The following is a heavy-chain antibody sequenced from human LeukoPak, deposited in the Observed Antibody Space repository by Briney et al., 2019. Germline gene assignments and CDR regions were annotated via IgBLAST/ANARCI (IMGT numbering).Heavy chain of an antibody. Sequence: ASVKVSCKASGYTFTCYYMHWVRQAPGQGLEWMGWINPNSGGTNYAQKFQGRVTMTRDTSISTAYMELSRLRSDDTAVYYCAIRCSGGSCHSGAFDIWGQGTMVTVSS. CDR3: AIRCSGGSCHSGAFDI. V-gene: IGHV1-2*02. D-gene: IGHD2-15*01. CDR1: GYTFTCYY. CDR2: INPNSGGT. J-gene: IGHJ3*02.